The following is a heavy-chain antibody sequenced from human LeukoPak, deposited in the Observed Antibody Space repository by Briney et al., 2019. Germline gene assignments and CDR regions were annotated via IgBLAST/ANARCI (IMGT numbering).Heavy chain of an antibody. CDR3: AKEAYSGSYSAADY. J-gene: IGHJ4*02. CDR2: IFNGGST. Sequence: GGSLRLSCAASGFAVSSNHMNWVRQAPGKGLEWVSVIFNGGSTYYADSVKGRFTISRDSSKNTLYLQMNSLRAEDTAVYYCAKEAYSGSYSAADYWGQGTLVIVSS. CDR1: GFAVSSNH. D-gene: IGHD1-26*01. V-gene: IGHV3-53*01.